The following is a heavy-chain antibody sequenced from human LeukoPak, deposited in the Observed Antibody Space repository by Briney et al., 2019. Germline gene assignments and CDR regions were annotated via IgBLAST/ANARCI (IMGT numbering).Heavy chain of an antibody. V-gene: IGHV3-21*01. J-gene: IGHJ4*02. Sequence: GGSLRLSCAASGFTFSSYSMNWVRQAPGKGLEWVSSISSSSSYTYYADSVKGRFTISRDNAKNSLYLQMNSLRAEDTAVYYCARALEYSSGWYDYWGQGTLVTVSS. CDR1: GFTFSSYS. D-gene: IGHD6-19*01. CDR3: ARALEYSSGWYDY. CDR2: ISSSSSYT.